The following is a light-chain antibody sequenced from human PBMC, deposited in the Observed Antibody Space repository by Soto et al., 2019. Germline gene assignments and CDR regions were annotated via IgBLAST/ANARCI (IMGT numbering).Light chain of an antibody. V-gene: IGKV3-15*01. CDR1: QRVSSH. CDR3: QEYDNWPPEGT. J-gene: IGKJ1*01. Sequence: ETVMTQSPVTLSVSPGDTATLSCRASQRVSSHLAWYQQRPGQAPRLLIYAASTRATGIPARFSGSGSGTEFTLSINSLQSEDFAVYYCQEYDNWPPEGTFGQGTKVEV. CDR2: AAS.